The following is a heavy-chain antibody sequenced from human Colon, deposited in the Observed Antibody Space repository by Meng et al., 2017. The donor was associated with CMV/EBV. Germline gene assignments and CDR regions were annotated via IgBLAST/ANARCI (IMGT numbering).Heavy chain of an antibody. V-gene: IGHV3-30*02. J-gene: IGHJ6*02. CDR3: AKVGYCSSASCYYHPMDV. D-gene: IGHD2-2*01. CDR2: IRYDGANK. CDR1: GFTFSSYG. Sequence: GESLKISCAASGFTFSSYGMHWVRQAPGKGLEWLAFIRYDGANKYYADSVKGRYTISRDNPKSTLYLQINSLRAEDTAVYYCAKVGYCSSASCYYHPMDVWGQGTTVTVSS.